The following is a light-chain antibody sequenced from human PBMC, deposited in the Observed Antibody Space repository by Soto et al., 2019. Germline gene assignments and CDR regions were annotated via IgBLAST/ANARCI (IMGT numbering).Light chain of an antibody. J-gene: IGLJ3*02. CDR1: SSNIETNY. V-gene: IGLV1-47*01. CDR3: AAWDGSLRGWV. CDR2: RNN. Sequence: QSVLTQPPSASGTPGQRVTISCSGSSSNIETNYVYWYQQLPGTAPKVLIYRNNQRPSRVPDRFSASKSGTSASLAISGLRSEDEADYYCAAWDGSLRGWVFGGGTKVTVL.